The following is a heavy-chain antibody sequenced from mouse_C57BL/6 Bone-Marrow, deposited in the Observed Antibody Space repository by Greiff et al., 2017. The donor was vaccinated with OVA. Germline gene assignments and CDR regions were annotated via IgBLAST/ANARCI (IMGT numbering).Heavy chain of an antibody. J-gene: IGHJ3*01. V-gene: IGHV1-15*01. CDR3: TRGYGSSRFAY. CDR2: IDPKTGGT. D-gene: IGHD1-1*01. CDR1: GYTFTDYE. Sequence: VQLQQSGAELVRPGASVTLSCKASGYTFTDYEMHWVKQTPVHGLEWIGAIDPKTGGTAYNQKFKGKAILTADKSSSTAHMELRNLTSEDSADYSCTRGYGSSRFAYWGQGTLVTVSA.